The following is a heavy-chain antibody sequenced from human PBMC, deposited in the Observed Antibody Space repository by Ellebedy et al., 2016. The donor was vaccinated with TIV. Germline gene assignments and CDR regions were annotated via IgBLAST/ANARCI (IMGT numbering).Heavy chain of an antibody. CDR3: ATDGSYGDYLSPTHAFVI. D-gene: IGHD4-17*01. V-gene: IGHV3-7*01. CDR1: GFSFRSYW. CDR2: IKQDGSEK. J-gene: IGHJ3*02. Sequence: GGSLRHSCGASGFSFRSYWMTWVRQAPGKGLEWVANIKQDGSEKYYVDSVKGRFTISRDNAKNSLYLHLNSLRAEDTAMYYCATDGSYGDYLSPTHAFVIWGQGTMVTVSS.